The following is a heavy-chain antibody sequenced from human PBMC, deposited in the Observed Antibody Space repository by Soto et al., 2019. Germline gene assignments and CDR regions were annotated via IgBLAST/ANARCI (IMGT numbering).Heavy chain of an antibody. CDR3: VTLRGVPY. J-gene: IGHJ4*02. CDR2: MNPNSSNT. D-gene: IGHD3-10*01. V-gene: IGHV1-8*01. CDR1: GYTFTSYD. Sequence: QVQLVQSGTEVKKPGASVKVSCKASGYTFTSYDINWVRQATGQGLEWMGWMNPNSSNTGYAQEFQGRVTMTRNTSIRTAYMELSSLRSEDTAVYYCVTLRGVPYWGQGTLVTVSS.